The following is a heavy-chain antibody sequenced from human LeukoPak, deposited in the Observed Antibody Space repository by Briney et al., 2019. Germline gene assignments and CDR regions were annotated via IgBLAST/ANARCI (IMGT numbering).Heavy chain of an antibody. D-gene: IGHD1-26*01. J-gene: IGHJ4*02. CDR2: INPNSGGT. Sequence: ASVKVSCKASGYTFTGYYMHWVRQAPGQGLEWMGWINPNSGGTNYAQKFQGRVTMTRDTSISTAYMELSRLRSDDTAVYYCARNEGSGSYVSFDYWGQGTLVTVSS. CDR3: ARNEGSGSYVSFDY. V-gene: IGHV1-2*02. CDR1: GYTFTGYY.